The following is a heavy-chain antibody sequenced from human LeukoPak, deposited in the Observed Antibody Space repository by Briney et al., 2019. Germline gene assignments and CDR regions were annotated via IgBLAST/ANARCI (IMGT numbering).Heavy chain of an antibody. Sequence: PSETLSLTCAVSGGSISSSNWWSWVRRPPGKGLEWIGEIYHSGSTNYNPSLKSRVTISVDRSKNQFSLKLSSVTAADTAVYYCARDSSTSPQDYYYYMDVWGKGTTVTVSS. V-gene: IGHV4-4*02. CDR2: IYHSGST. CDR3: ARDSSTSPQDYYYYMDV. J-gene: IGHJ6*03. D-gene: IGHD2-2*01. CDR1: GGSISSSNW.